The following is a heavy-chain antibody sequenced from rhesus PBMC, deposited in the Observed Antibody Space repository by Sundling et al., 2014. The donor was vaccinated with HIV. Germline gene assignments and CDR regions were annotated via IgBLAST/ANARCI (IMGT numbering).Heavy chain of an antibody. J-gene: IGHJ4*01. CDR3: AKTPYISFDY. D-gene: IGHD1-44*01. Sequence: EVQLVETGGGLVQPGGSLKLSCVDSGVTFSSYAMSWVRQAPGKGLEWVSLINSGGDSTYYADSVKGRFTISRDNSKNTLSLQMNSLRVEDTAVYYCAKTPYISFDYWGLGVLVTVSS. CDR1: GVTFSSYA. CDR2: INSGGDST. V-gene: IGHV3-103*01.